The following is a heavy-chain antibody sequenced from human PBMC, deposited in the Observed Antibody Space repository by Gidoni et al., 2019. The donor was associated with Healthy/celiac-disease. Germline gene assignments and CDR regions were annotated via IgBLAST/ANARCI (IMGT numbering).Heavy chain of an antibody. V-gene: IGHV1-18*01. CDR3: ARAVGDIVVVPAAMSGYYMDV. J-gene: IGHJ6*03. D-gene: IGHD2-2*01. CDR1: GYTFTSYG. Sequence: QVQLVQSGAEVKKPGASVKVSCKASGYTFTSYGISWVRQAPGQGLEWMGWISAYKGNTNYEQKLQGRVTMTTDTSTSTAYMELRSLRSDDTAVYYCARAVGDIVVVPAAMSGYYMDVWGKGTTVTVSS. CDR2: ISAYKGNT.